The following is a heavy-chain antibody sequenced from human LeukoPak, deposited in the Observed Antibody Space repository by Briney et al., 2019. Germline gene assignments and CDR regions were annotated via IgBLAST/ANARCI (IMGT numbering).Heavy chain of an antibody. Sequence: SETLSLTCTVSGGSISSGDYYWSWIRQPPGKGLEWIGYIYYSGSTYYNPSLKSRVTISVDTSKNQFSLKLSSVTAADTAVYYCASLWGSYDSSGLFDYWGQGTLVTVSS. J-gene: IGHJ4*02. CDR3: ASLWGSYDSSGLFDY. V-gene: IGHV4-30-4*08. CDR2: IYYSGST. D-gene: IGHD3-22*01. CDR1: GGSISSGDYY.